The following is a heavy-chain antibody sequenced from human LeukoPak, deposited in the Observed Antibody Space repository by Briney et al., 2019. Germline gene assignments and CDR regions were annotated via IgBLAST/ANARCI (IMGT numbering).Heavy chain of an antibody. CDR3: ARGRVVVAATQGDWFDP. J-gene: IGHJ5*02. D-gene: IGHD2-15*01. CDR2: ISSSSSYI. V-gene: IGHV3-21*01. CDR1: GFTFSSYS. Sequence: GGSLRLSCAASGFTFSSYSMNWVRQAPGKGLEWVSSISSSSSYICYADSVKGRFTISRDNAKNSLYLQMNSLRAEDTAVYYCARGRVVVAATQGDWFDPWGQGTLVTVSS.